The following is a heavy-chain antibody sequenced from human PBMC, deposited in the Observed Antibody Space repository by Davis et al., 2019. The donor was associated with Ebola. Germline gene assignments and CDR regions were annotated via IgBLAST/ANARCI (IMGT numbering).Heavy chain of an antibody. CDR1: GYTFTSYD. CDR2: MNPNSGNT. Sequence: ASVQVSCKASGYTFTSYDINWVRQATGQGLEWLGWMNPNSGNTGYAQKFQGRVTMTRNTSISTAYMELSSLRSGDTAVYYCARGGSGWYSPVDYWGQGTLVTVSS. J-gene: IGHJ4*02. V-gene: IGHV1-8*01. CDR3: ARGGSGWYSPVDY. D-gene: IGHD6-19*01.